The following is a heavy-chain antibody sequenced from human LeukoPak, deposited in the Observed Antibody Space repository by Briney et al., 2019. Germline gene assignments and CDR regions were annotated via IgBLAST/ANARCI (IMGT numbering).Heavy chain of an antibody. CDR1: GFTFTNYG. J-gene: IGHJ4*02. CDR3: TKGDGGWYPIDY. CDR2: INDNGLNT. Sequence: GRSLRLSCAASGFTFTNYGMSWVRQAPAKGLEGVSTINDNGLNTHYADSVKGRFTISRDDSKDTLHLQMNSLRADDTALYYCTKGDGGWYPIDYWGQGNVVIVSS. V-gene: IGHV3-23*01. D-gene: IGHD6-19*01.